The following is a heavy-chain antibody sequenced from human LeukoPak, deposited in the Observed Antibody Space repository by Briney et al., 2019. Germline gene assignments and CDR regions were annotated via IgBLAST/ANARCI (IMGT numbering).Heavy chain of an antibody. CDR1: GYTFTGYY. D-gene: IGHD3-10*01. CDR3: ARTTVRGNWFDP. V-gene: IGHV1-2*02. J-gene: IGHJ5*02. CDR2: INPNSGGT. Sequence: VSVKVSCKASGYTFTGYYMHWVRQAPGQGLEWMGWINPNSGGTNYAQKFQGRVTMTRDTSISTAYMELSRLRSDDTAVYYCARTTVRGNWFDPWGQGTLVTVSS.